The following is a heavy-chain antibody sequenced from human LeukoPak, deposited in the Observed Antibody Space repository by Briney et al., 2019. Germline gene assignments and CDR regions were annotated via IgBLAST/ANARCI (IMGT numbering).Heavy chain of an antibody. Sequence: SGPTLVNPTQTLTLTCTFSGFSLSTSGVGVGWIRQLQGKALEWLALIYWNDDKRYSPSLKSRLTITKDTSKNQVVLTMTNMDPVDTATYYCAHTGAYYDFWSGYDTPPFDPWGQGTLVTVSS. CDR3: AHTGAYYDFWSGYDTPPFDP. D-gene: IGHD3-3*01. V-gene: IGHV2-5*01. CDR1: GFSLSTSGVG. CDR2: IYWNDDK. J-gene: IGHJ5*02.